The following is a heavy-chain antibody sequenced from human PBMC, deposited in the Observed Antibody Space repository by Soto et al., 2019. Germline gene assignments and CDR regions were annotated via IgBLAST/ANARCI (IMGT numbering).Heavy chain of an antibody. J-gene: IGHJ3*01. D-gene: IGHD1-1*01. CDR1: GFSFSTSI. Sequence: EVLLVESGGGLVKPGGSLRLSCVASGFSFSTSIMHWVRQAPGKGLEWIATISSTSTNIYYAGSVKGRFSISRDNPKNSLFLQMNSLRAEDMAVYYCARGIASTSLVSFDVWGQGTMVPVS. CDR3: ARGIASTSLVSFDV. CDR2: ISSTSTNI. V-gene: IGHV3-21*02.